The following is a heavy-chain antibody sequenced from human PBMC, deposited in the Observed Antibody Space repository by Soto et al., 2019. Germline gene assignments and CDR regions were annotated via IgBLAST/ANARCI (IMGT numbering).Heavy chain of an antibody. CDR3: ARQQLVHCWFDP. CDR2: IYYSGST. CDR1: GGSISSGDSY. J-gene: IGHJ5*02. Sequence: PSETLSLTCTVSGGSISSGDSYWSWIRQPPGKGLEWIGYIYYSGSTYYNPSLKSRVTISVDTSKNQFSLKLSSVTAADTAVYYSARQQLVHCWFDPWGLGTLVTVSS. V-gene: IGHV4-30-4*01. D-gene: IGHD6-13*01.